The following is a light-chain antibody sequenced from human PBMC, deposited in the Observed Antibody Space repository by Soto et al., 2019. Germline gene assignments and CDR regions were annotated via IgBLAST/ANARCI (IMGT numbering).Light chain of an antibody. CDR1: QSITNY. J-gene: IGKJ4*01. CDR2: AAS. Sequence: DIQMTQSPSALSASVGDRVTITCRASQSITNYLNWYQHKPGQAPNLLIYAASTLQAGVPSRFSGSGSGTEFTLTISSLQPEDFATYYCQQSNSSPPTFGGGTKVEIK. CDR3: QQSNSSPPT. V-gene: IGKV1-39*01.